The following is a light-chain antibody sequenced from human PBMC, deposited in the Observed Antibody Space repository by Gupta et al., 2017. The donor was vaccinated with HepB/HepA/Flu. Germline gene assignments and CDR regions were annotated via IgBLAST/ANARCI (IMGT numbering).Light chain of an antibody. CDR2: KDN. CDR1: ALPKKY. V-gene: IGLV3-25*03. J-gene: IGLJ3*02. Sequence: SYELTQPPSVSVSPGQTARITCSGDALPKKYAYWYKQKPGQAPVLVIYKDNERPSGIPERFSGSSSGTIVTLNISGVQAEDEADYYCQSGDSSGTHQVFGGGTKLTVL. CDR3: QSGDSSGTHQV.